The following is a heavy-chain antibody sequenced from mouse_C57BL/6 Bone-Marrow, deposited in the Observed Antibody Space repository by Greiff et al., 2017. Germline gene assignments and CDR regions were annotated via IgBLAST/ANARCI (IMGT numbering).Heavy chain of an antibody. J-gene: IGHJ2*01. CDR1: GYTFTTYP. Sequence: VKVVESGAELVKPGASVKMSCKASGYTFTTYPIEWMKQNHGKSLEWTGNFHPYNDDTKYNEKFKGKATLTVEKSSSTVYLELSRLTSDDSAVYYCARGGNYGGYYFDYWGQGTTLTVSS. V-gene: IGHV1-47*01. D-gene: IGHD2-1*01. CDR3: ARGGNYGGYYFDY. CDR2: FHPYNDDT.